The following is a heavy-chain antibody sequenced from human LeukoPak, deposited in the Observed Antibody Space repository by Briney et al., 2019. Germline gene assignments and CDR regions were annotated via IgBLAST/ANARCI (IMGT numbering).Heavy chain of an antibody. Sequence: PSGTLSLTCTVSGGSISSYYWSWIRQPAGKGLEWIGRIYTGGSTNYNPSLKSRVTMSVDTSKNQFPLKLSSVTAADTAVYYCARDYYDSSGPGEYYYYMDVWGKGTTVTVSS. CDR3: ARDYYDSSGPGEYYYYMDV. D-gene: IGHD3-22*01. CDR2: IYTGGST. V-gene: IGHV4-4*07. J-gene: IGHJ6*03. CDR1: GGSISSYY.